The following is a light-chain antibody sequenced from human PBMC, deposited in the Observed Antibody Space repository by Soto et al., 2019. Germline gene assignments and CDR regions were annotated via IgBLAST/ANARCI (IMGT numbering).Light chain of an antibody. CDR1: QGISSY. J-gene: IGKJ2*01. CDR3: QQSYNTPRT. Sequence: DIQMTQSPSSLSASVGDRVTITCRASQGISSYLNWYQQKPGKAPKLLIYAASSLQSGVPSRFSGSGSGTDFTLTISSLQPEDFATYYCQQSYNTPRTFGQGTKLEIK. V-gene: IGKV1-39*01. CDR2: AAS.